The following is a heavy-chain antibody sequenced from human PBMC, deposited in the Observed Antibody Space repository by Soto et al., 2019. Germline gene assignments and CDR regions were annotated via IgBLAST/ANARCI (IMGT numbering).Heavy chain of an antibody. CDR3: ASLASVPYDFWSGYPFDY. Sequence: QVQLVESGGGVVQPGRSLRLSCAASGFTFSSYAMHWVRQAPGKGLEWVAVISYDGSNKYYADSVKGRFTISRDNSKNTLYLQMNSLRAEDTAVYYCASLASVPYDFWSGYPFDYWGQGTLVTVSS. D-gene: IGHD3-3*01. J-gene: IGHJ4*02. CDR1: GFTFSSYA. CDR2: ISYDGSNK. V-gene: IGHV3-30-3*01.